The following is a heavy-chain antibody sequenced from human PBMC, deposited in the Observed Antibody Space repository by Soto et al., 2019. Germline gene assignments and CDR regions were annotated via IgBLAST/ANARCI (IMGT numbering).Heavy chain of an antibody. CDR3: ARDSGYDGRFDP. CDR2: IYYSGST. J-gene: IGHJ5*02. Sequence: SETLSLTCTVSGGSISSYYWSWIRQPPGKGLEWIGYIYYSGSTNYNPSLKSRVTISVDTSKNQFSLKLSSVTAADTAVYYCARDSGYDGRFDPRGQGTLVTVSS. CDR1: GGSISSYY. V-gene: IGHV4-59*01. D-gene: IGHD5-12*01.